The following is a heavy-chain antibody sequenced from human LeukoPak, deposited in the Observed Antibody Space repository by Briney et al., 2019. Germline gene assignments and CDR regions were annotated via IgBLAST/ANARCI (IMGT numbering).Heavy chain of an antibody. CDR3: ARNRDSSGWTNWFDP. D-gene: IGHD6-19*01. J-gene: IGHJ5*02. Sequence: ASVKVSCKASGYTFTSYYMHWVRQAPGQGLEWMGIINPSGGSTRYAKKFQGRVTMTRDTTTSRVYMELSSLRSEDRAGYYCARNRDSSGWTNWFDPWGQGTLVTVSS. V-gene: IGHV1-46*01. CDR2: INPSGGST. CDR1: GYTFTSYY.